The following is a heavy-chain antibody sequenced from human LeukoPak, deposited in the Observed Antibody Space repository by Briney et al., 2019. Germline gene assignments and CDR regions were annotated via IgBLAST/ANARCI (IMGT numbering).Heavy chain of an antibody. CDR1: GFTFSGDS. D-gene: IGHD3-22*01. J-gene: IGHJ4*02. CDR3: ARDALPDYDSSGYLXPPKYDFDY. V-gene: IGHV3-21*01. Sequence: GGSLRLSCAASGFTFSGDSMNWVRQAPGKGLEWGSSITSRSNHIDYADSVKGRFTISRDNAKNSLYLQMNSLRAEDTAVYYCARDALPDYDSSGYLXPPKYDFDYWGQGTLVTVS. CDR2: ITSRSNHI.